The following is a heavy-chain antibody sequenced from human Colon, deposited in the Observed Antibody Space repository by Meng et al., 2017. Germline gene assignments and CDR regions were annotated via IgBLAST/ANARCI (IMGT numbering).Heavy chain of an antibody. CDR2: IHYSGSR. J-gene: IGHJ4*02. CDR3: ARFYGSGTFEVHDY. D-gene: IGHD3-10*01. CDR1: GGSVSSASYY. V-gene: IGHV4-61*01. Sequence: QGQVQEWGPGLVRPSETLSLTCNVSGGSVSSASYYWSWIRQSPGKGLEWIGLIHYSGSRNYNPSLKSRVTMSVDTSKNQVSLRLTSVTAADTAVYYCARFYGSGTFEVHDYWGQGTLVTVSS.